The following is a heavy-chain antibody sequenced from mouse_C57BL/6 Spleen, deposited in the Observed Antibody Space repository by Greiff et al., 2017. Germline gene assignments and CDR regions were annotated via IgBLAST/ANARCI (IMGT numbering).Heavy chain of an antibody. J-gene: IGHJ2*01. CDR3: ARGGNYRFDY. V-gene: IGHV1-39*01. CDR1: GYSFTDYN. Sequence: VQLQQSGPELVKPGASVKISCKASGYSFTDYNMNWVKQSNGKSLEWIAVINPSNGTTSYNQKFKGKATLTVDQSSSTAYMQLNSLTSEDSAVXYCARGGNYRFDYWGPGTTLTVSS. D-gene: IGHD2-1*01. CDR2: INPSNGTT.